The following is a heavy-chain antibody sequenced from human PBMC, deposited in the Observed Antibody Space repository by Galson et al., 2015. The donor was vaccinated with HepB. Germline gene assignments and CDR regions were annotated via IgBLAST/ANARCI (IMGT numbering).Heavy chain of an antibody. V-gene: IGHV3-30*04. CDR3: ARTYSSGWFSGIAYYYYYGMDV. Sequence: SLRLSCAASGFTFSSYAMHWVRRAPGKGLEWVAVISYDGSNKYYADSVKGRFTISRDNSKNTLYLQMNSLRAEDTAVYYCARTYSSGWFSGIAYYYYYGMDVWGQGTTVTVSS. D-gene: IGHD6-19*01. CDR1: GFTFSSYA. J-gene: IGHJ6*02. CDR2: ISYDGSNK.